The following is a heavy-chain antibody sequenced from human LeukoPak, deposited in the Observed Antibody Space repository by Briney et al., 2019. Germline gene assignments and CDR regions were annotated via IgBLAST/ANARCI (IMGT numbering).Heavy chain of an antibody. CDR1: GFTFGDYA. CDR2: ISGGGVST. Sequence: PGGSPRLSCAASGFTFGDYAINWVRQAPGMGLEWVSAISGGGVSTFYADSVKGRFTISRDDSRNTLYLQMNSLRAEDTAVYYCATGFGGSYGHFDYWGQGTLVTVSS. J-gene: IGHJ4*02. V-gene: IGHV3-23*01. CDR3: ATGFGGSYGHFDY. D-gene: IGHD1-26*01.